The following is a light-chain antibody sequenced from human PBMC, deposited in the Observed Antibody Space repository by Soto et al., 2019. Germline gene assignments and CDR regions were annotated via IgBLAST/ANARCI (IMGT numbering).Light chain of an antibody. CDR3: CSYTSDLTHYV. Sequence: QSVRSHPASVSWSPGQSITIACTGTSSDIGAHDDVSWYQQHPDKVPKLLIYGVTDRPSGISNRFSGSKSGNVASLTISGLHAEDEADYHCCSYTSDLTHYVFGTGTKVTAL. CDR1: SSDIGAHDD. V-gene: IGLV2-14*03. CDR2: GVT. J-gene: IGLJ1*01.